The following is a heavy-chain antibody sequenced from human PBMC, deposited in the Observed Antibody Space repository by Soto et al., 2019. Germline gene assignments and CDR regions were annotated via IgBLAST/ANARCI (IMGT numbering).Heavy chain of an antibody. CDR3: ARHRYDGMDV. CDR1: GYSFASYW. D-gene: IGHD2-15*01. Sequence: GESPKISCKGSGYSFASYWIGWVRQMPGKGLEWMGRIDPSDSYTNYSPSFQGHVTISADKSISTAYLQWSSLKASDTAMYYCARHRYDGMDVWGQGTTVNVSS. V-gene: IGHV5-10-1*01. CDR2: IDPSDSYT. J-gene: IGHJ6*02.